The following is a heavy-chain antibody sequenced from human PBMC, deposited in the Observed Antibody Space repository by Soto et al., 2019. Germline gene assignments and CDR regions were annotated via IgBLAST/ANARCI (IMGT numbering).Heavy chain of an antibody. Sequence: ASVKVSCKTSGYTFTNYGISWVRQAPGQGLEWMGIINPSGGTTTYAQKFQGGVTMTRDTSTSTVYMELSSLRSEDTAVYYCARGGGVPTAPWYFDFWGQGTLVTVSS. J-gene: IGHJ4*02. CDR2: INPSGGTT. CDR3: ARGGGVPTAPWYFDF. D-gene: IGHD2-2*01. CDR1: GYTFTNYG. V-gene: IGHV1-46*03.